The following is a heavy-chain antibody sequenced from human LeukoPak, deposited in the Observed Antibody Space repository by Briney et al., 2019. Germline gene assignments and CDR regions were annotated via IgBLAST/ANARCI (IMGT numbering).Heavy chain of an antibody. CDR1: GFTFSSYA. CDR2: ISGSGGST. J-gene: IGHJ6*04. CDR3: AKDAYGDYGVYYYYGMDV. D-gene: IGHD4-17*01. Sequence: GGSLRLSCAASGFTFSSYAMSWVRQAPGKGLEWFPAISGSGGSTYYADSVKGRFTISRDNSKNTLYLQMNSLRAEDTAVYYCAKDAYGDYGVYYYYGMDVWGKGTTVTVSS. V-gene: IGHV3-23*01.